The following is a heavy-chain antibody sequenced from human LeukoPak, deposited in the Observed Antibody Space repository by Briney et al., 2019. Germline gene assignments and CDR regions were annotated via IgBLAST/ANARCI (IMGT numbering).Heavy chain of an antibody. CDR2: ISTYNGNT. CDR1: GYTFSDFG. Sequence: ASVKVSCKASGYTFSDFGISWVRQAPGQGLEWMGWISTYNGNTNNAQKLQGRVAINTDTPTSTAYMELRSLRSDDTAVYYCARDCDRSGYYCYWGQGTLVTVSS. V-gene: IGHV1-18*01. J-gene: IGHJ4*02. CDR3: ARDCDRSGYYCY. D-gene: IGHD3-22*01.